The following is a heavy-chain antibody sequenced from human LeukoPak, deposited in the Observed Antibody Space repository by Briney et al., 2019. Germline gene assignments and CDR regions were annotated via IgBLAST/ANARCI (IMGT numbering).Heavy chain of an antibody. V-gene: IGHV4-30-2*01. D-gene: IGHD3-10*01. J-gene: IGHJ5*02. CDR2: IYDRGPA. CDR1: GYAITSGGFS. Sequence: SQTLSLTCTVSGYAITSGGFSWNWIRQPPGKGLEWIGCIYDRGPAYYNPSLKSRFTISVDRPKNQFFLNVTSLTAADTAVYYCARSRQASGLFSSWGQGTLVVVSS. CDR3: ARSRQASGLFSS.